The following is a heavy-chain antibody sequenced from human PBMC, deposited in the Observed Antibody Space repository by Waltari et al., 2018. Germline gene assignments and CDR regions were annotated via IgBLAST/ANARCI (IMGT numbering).Heavy chain of an antibody. J-gene: IGHJ4*02. CDR1: GFTFSSYA. Sequence: QVQLVESGGGVVQPGRSLSLSCAAYGFTFSSYAMPRVRQAPGKGLEWVAVISYHGTYEYYADSVKGRFTISRDNSKNTLYLQMNSLRAEDTAVYYCARGGRDDSSGYYWGPFDYWGQGTLVTVSS. CDR2: ISYHGTYE. V-gene: IGHV3-30-3*01. CDR3: ARGGRDDSSGYYWGPFDY. D-gene: IGHD3-22*01.